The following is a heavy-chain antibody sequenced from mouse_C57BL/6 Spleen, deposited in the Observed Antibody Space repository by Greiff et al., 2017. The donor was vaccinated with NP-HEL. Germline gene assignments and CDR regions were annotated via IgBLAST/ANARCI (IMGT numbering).Heavy chain of an antibody. CDR3: ARGKWFYYFDY. CDR2: INPNNGGT. V-gene: IGHV1-26*01. J-gene: IGHJ2*01. Sequence: EVQLQQSGPELVKPGASVKISCKASGYTFTDYYMNWVKQSHGKSLEWIGDINPNNGGTSYNQKFKGKATLTVDKSSSTAYMELRSLTSEDSAVYYCARGKWFYYFDYWGQGTTLTVSS. D-gene: IGHD2-2*01. CDR1: GYTFTDYY.